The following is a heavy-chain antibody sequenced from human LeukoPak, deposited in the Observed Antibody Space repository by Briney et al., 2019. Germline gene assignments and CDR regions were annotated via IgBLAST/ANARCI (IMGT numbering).Heavy chain of an antibody. CDR1: GGSISSSSYY. CDR2: IYYSGST. V-gene: IGHV4-39*01. Sequence: SETLSLTCTVSGGSISSSSYYWGWIRQPPGKGLEWIGSIYYSGSTYYNPSLKSRVTISVDTSKNQFSLKLSSVTAADTAVYYRARRARPEYYFDYWGQGTLVTVSS. J-gene: IGHJ4*02. CDR3: ARRARPEYYFDY. D-gene: IGHD6-6*01.